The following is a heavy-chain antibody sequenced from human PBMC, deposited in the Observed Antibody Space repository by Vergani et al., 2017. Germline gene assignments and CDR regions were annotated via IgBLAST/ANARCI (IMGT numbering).Heavy chain of an antibody. J-gene: IGHJ1*01. CDR1: GFTFSSYA. CDR2: ISVSGGST. V-gene: IGHV3-23*01. CDR3: SKDPSGYYDSSGYYRTSKYFQH. D-gene: IGHD3-22*01. Sequence: EVQLLESGGGLVQPGGSLRLSCAASGFTFSSYAMSWVRQAPGKGLEWVSAISVSGGSTYYADSVKGRFTISRDNSKNTLYLQMNSLRAEDTAVYYCSKDPSGYYDSSGYYRTSKYFQHWGQGTLVTVSS.